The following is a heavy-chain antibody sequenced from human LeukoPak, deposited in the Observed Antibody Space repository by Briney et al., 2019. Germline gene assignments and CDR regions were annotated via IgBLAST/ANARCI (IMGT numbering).Heavy chain of an antibody. CDR2: TYYRSKWYN. D-gene: IGHD1-14*01. Sequence: SQTLSLTCAISGDSVSSNSAAWNWIRQSPSRGLEWLGRTYYRSKWYNDYAVSVKSRITINPDTSKIQFSLQLNSVTPEDTAVYYCARDGAPSITGEMNYYYGMDVWGQGTTVTVPS. CDR3: ARDGAPSITGEMNYYYGMDV. CDR1: GDSVSSNSAA. J-gene: IGHJ6*02. V-gene: IGHV6-1*01.